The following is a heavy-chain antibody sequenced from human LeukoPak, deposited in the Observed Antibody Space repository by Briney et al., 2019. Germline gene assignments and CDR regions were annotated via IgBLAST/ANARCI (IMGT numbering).Heavy chain of an antibody. CDR1: GFTVSSNY. J-gene: IGHJ3*02. V-gene: IGHV3-66*01. Sequence: GGSLRLSCAASGFTVSSNYMSWVRQAPGKGLEWVSVIYSGGSTYYADSVKGRFTISRDNSKDTLYLQMNSLRAEDTAVYYCARAASSSWFGDAFDIWGQGTMVTVSS. D-gene: IGHD6-13*01. CDR2: IYSGGST. CDR3: ARAASSSWFGDAFDI.